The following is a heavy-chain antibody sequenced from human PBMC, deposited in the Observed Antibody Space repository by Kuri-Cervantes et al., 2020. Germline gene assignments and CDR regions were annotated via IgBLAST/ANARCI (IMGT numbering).Heavy chain of an antibody. CDR3: MRGRSGDR. V-gene: IGHV3-33*08. D-gene: IGHD3-10*01. J-gene: IGHJ5*02. CDR2: IWYDGSNK. Sequence: GGSLRLSCAASGFTFSSYAMHWVRQAPGKGLEWVAVIWYDGSNKYYADSVKGRFTISRDNAKNSLYLQMNSLRDEDTAVYYCMRGRSGDRWGQGTLVTVSS. CDR1: GFTFSSYA.